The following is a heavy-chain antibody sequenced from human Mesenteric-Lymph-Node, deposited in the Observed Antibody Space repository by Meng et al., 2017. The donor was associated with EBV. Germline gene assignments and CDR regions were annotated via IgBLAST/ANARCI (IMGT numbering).Heavy chain of an antibody. Sequence: QLQDSGPRLVKSSETLSLNSTASGAPFSTDYDYWTWIRQPPRQGLEWIGYIDHTGSTKNNASLKSGVTISLDTSKNQFSLKLDSVTAADTAVYYCARRVVVVPAMKDAKDVCRHGTLVTVSS. CDR1: GAPFSTDYDY. CDR2: IDHTGST. V-gene: IGHV4-61*01. J-gene: IGHJ6*01. D-gene: IGHD2-2*01. CDR3: ARRVVVVPAMKDAKDV.